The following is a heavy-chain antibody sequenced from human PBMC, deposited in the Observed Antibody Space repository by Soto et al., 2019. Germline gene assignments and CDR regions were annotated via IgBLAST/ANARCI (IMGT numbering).Heavy chain of an antibody. D-gene: IGHD2-2*01. J-gene: IGHJ5*02. CDR2: ISSSGYNT. CDR3: ARDFCSSASCLGRFDP. CDR1: GFSFGDYY. V-gene: IGHV3-11*01. Sequence: QVQLVESGGGLVKPGGSLRLSCVGSGFSFGDYYMFWLRQAPGQGLEWVSYISSSGYNTYYADSVKGRFTISRDNDKDSLYLQMNSLRPEDTALYFCARDFCSSASCLGRFDPWGQGTQVTVSS.